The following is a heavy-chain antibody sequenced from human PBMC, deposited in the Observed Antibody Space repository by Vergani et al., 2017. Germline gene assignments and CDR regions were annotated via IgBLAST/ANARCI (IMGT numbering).Heavy chain of an antibody. Sequence: QVQLQQWGAGLLKPSETLSLTCAVYGGSFSGYYWSWIRQHPGKGLEWIGYIYYSGSTYYNPSLKSRVTISVDTSKNQFSLKLSSVTAADTAVYYCASGIAAAGTIYWGQGTLVTVSS. V-gene: IGHV4-34*01. CDR1: GGSFSGYY. J-gene: IGHJ4*02. CDR2: IYYSGST. D-gene: IGHD6-13*01. CDR3: ASGIAAAGTIY.